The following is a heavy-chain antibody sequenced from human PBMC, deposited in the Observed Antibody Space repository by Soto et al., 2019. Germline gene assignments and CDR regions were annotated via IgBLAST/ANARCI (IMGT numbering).Heavy chain of an antibody. J-gene: IGHJ4*02. D-gene: IGHD3-10*01. CDR2: ISPYNGNT. CDR3: ARVYGPLYFDY. Sequence: VSCKASGYTFTTYCLIWVRQAPGQGLEWMGWISPYNGNTKYGQKLQGKVTMTTDTSTNTAYMELTSLRSDDTAVYYCARVYGPLYFDYWGQGTLVTVSS. CDR1: GYTFTTYC. V-gene: IGHV1-18*01.